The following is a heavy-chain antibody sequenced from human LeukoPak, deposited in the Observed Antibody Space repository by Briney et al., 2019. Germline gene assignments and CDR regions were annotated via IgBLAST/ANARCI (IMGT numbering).Heavy chain of an antibody. J-gene: IGHJ6*03. V-gene: IGHV3-30*02. CDR3: AKAPSNYYYYYMDV. Sequence: PGGSLRLSCAASGFTFSSIGMHLVRQAPGKGLEWVAFIWYDGSNKYYADSVKGRFTISRDNSKNTLYLQMNSLRAEDTAVYYCAKAPSNYYYYYMDVWGKGTTVTVSS. CDR1: GFTFSSIG. CDR2: IWYDGSNK.